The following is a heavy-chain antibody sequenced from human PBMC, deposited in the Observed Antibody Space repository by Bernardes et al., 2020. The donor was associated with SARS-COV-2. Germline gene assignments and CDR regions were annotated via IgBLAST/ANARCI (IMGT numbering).Heavy chain of an antibody. Sequence: ETLSLTCAVYGGSFSGYYWSWIRQPPGKGLEWIGEINHSGSTNYNPSLKSRVTISVDTSKNQFSLKLSSVTAADTAVYYCARSGWSHWYFDLWGRGTLVTVSS. J-gene: IGHJ2*01. CDR1: GGSFSGYY. V-gene: IGHV4-34*01. CDR2: INHSGST. D-gene: IGHD2-15*01. CDR3: ARSGWSHWYFDL.